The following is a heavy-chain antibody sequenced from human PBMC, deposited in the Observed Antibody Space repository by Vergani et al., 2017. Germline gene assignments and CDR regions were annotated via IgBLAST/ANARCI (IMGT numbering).Heavy chain of an antibody. D-gene: IGHD3-16*01. CDR1: GGTFSSYA. V-gene: IGHV1-69*04. CDR2: IIPILGIA. Sequence: QVQLVQSGAEVKKPGSSVKVSCKASGGTFSSYAISWVRQAPGQGLEWMGRIIPILGIANYAQKFQGRVTITADKSTSTAYMELSSLRSEDTAVYYCARDPRLGGNYWYFDLWGRGTLVTVSS. J-gene: IGHJ2*01. CDR3: ARDPRLGGNYWYFDL.